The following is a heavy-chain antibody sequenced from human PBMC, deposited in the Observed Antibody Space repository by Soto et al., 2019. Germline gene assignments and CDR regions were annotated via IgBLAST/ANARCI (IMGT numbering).Heavy chain of an antibody. J-gene: IGHJ6*02. V-gene: IGHV4-59*02. CDR1: KGSVYTYN. CDR2: MSDGGST. D-gene: IGHD2-2*01. Sequence: PSLMYNVSKGSVYTYNRHRIRQSLRKRMEWIGYMSDGGSTNYCPSLKSRVTISVDTSKKQVSLKLSFVSAADTARYFCAGYCSSSSCPEDHYFAVEVWGQGTTVTVPS. CDR3: AGYCSSSSCPEDHYFAVEV.